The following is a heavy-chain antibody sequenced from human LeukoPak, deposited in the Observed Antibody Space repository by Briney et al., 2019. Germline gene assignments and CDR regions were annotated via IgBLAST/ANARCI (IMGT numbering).Heavy chain of an antibody. CDR2: ISWNSGII. CDR3: AKDISPTGDAFEI. Sequence: QPGGSLRLSCSSSGFSFDDYAMHWVRLAPGKGLEWVSGISWNSGIIDYADSVKGRFTISRDNAKNSLSLQMNSLRAEDTALYYCAKDISPTGDAFEIWGQGTMVTVSS. D-gene: IGHD3-10*01. V-gene: IGHV3-9*01. J-gene: IGHJ3*02. CDR1: GFSFDDYA.